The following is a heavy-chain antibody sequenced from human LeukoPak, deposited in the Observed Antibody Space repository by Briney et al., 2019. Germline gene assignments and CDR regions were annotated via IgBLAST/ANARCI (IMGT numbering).Heavy chain of an antibody. CDR2: ISGSGGST. Sequence: GGSLRLSCAASGFTFSSYGMSWVRQAPGRGLEWVSAISGSGGSTYYADSVKGRFTISRDNSKNTLYLQMNSLRAEDTAVYYCAKIFGYFDWLLPFDYWGQGTLVTVSS. CDR3: AKIFGYFDWLLPFDY. CDR1: GFTFSSYG. V-gene: IGHV3-23*01. D-gene: IGHD3-9*01. J-gene: IGHJ4*02.